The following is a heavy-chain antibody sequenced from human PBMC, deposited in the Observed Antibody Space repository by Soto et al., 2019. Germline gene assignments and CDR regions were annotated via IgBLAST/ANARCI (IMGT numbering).Heavy chain of an antibody. D-gene: IGHD2-2*01. CDR3: AKRTYCPSTTCFDY. V-gene: IGHV3-66*01. Sequence: PGGSLRLSCEGSGFSVGISYLSWVRQVPGKGLEWVSIMYSGGETYYAASVKGRFTISRDNSNNTLYLQMSSLRAEDTAVYYCAKRTYCPSTTCFDYWRQGT. CDR2: MYSGGET. J-gene: IGHJ4*02. CDR1: GFSVGISY.